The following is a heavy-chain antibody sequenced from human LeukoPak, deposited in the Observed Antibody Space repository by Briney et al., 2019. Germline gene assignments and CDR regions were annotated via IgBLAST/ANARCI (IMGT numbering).Heavy chain of an antibody. CDR1: GYTFTSYG. CDR3: ARPMLAGDAFDI. V-gene: IGHV1-18*01. CDR2: ISAYNGNT. J-gene: IGHJ3*02. D-gene: IGHD2-2*01. Sequence: ASVKVSCKASGYTFTSYGISWVRQAPGQGLEWMGWISAYNGNTNYAQKLQGRVTMTTDTSTSTAYMELRSLRSGDTAVYYCARPMLAGDAFDIWGQGTMVTVSS.